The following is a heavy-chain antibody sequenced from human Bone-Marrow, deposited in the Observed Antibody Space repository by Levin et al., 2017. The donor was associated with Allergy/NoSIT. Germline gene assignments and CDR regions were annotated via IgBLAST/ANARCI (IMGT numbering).Heavy chain of an antibody. Sequence: LSLTCAASGFTFSIYWMHWVRQAPGKGLVWVSRINPDGSSTTYTDSAKGRFTVSRDNAKNMVYLQMNSLRVEDTAVYYCARNPAYDDSGYRHLDYWGQGNLVTISS. V-gene: IGHV3-74*01. D-gene: IGHD3-22*01. CDR3: ARNPAYDDSGYRHLDY. CDR1: GFTFSIYW. CDR2: INPDGSST. J-gene: IGHJ4*02.